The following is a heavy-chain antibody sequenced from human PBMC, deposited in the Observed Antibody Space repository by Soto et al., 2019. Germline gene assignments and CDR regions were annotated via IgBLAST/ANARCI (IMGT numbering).Heavy chain of an antibody. Sequence: GASVKVSCKASGYTFTSHTIHWVRQAPGQSFEWLGWINVGNGNTRSSHKFQDRVTIDRDTSASTVSMEVSSLRSEDTAIYFCARVAMDTTNKGIFYYDYWGQGTLVTVSS. D-gene: IGHD2-21*01. CDR2: INVGNGNT. V-gene: IGHV1-3*01. J-gene: IGHJ4*02. CDR1: GYTFTSHT. CDR3: ARVAMDTTNKGIFYYDY.